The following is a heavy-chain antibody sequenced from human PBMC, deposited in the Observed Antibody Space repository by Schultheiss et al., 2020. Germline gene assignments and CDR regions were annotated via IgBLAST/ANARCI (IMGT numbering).Heavy chain of an antibody. D-gene: IGHD3-10*01. Sequence: ASVKVSCKASGYTFSDYYIHWVRQAPGQGLEWMGWINPNSGGANYAQNFQGRVTLTRDMSVTTAYMALTRLRSDDTAVYYCARERGRYYGMDVWGQGTTVTGSS. CDR1: GYTFSDYY. V-gene: IGHV1-2*02. CDR2: INPNSGGA. CDR3: ARERGRYYGMDV. J-gene: IGHJ6*02.